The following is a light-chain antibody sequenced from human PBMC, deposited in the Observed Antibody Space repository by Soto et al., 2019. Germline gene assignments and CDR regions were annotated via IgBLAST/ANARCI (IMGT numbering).Light chain of an antibody. V-gene: IGKV4-1*01. J-gene: IGKJ2*01. CDR2: WAS. CDR1: QNVFHNSDNRNY. Sequence: DIVMTQSPDSLAVSLGERATINCKSIQNVFHNSDNRNYLAWYQQKPGQPPKLLIYWASTRESGVPDRFSGSGSGTDFTLTISSLQAEDVAIYYCQQYYSSPPMSTFGQGTKLESK. CDR3: QQYYSSPPMST.